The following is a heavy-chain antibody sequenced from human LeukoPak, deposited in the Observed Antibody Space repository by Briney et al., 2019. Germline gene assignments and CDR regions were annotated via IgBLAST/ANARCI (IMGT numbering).Heavy chain of an antibody. J-gene: IGHJ4*02. CDR2: ISNDGSNK. CDR3: AKGKYYYDSSGLIDY. Sequence: GGSLRLSCAASGFTFRNYAMHWVRQAPGKGLEWVAVISNDGSNKYYADSVKGRFTISRDNSRNTLYLQMNSLRAEDTAVYYCAKGKYYYDSSGLIDYWGQGTLVTVSS. V-gene: IGHV3-30-3*01. D-gene: IGHD3-22*01. CDR1: GFTFRNYA.